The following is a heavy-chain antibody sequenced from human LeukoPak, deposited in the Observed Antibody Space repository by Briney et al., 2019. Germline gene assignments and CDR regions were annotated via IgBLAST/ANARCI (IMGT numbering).Heavy chain of an antibody. CDR2: ISSSGSTI. CDR3: AELGITMIGGV. D-gene: IGHD3-10*02. J-gene: IGHJ6*04. V-gene: IGHV3-48*03. CDR1: GFAFSSYE. Sequence: GGSLRLSCAASGFAFSSYEMNWVRQAPGKGLEWVSYISSSGSTIYYADSVKGRFTISRDNAKNSLYLQMNSLRAEDTAVYYCAELGITMIGGVWGKGTTVTISS.